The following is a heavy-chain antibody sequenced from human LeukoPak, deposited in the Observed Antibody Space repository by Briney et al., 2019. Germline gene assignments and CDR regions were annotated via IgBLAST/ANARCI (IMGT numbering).Heavy chain of an antibody. Sequence: PGGSLRLSCAASGFTFSSYAMSWVRQAPGKGLEWVSTINGGGVNTHYADSVGGRFTISRDNSKNTLFLQMNSLRAEDTAVYYCARLGARQMLEYWGQGTLVTVSS. D-gene: IGHD4-17*01. CDR2: INGGGVNT. V-gene: IGHV3-23*01. CDR3: ARLGARQMLEY. J-gene: IGHJ4*02. CDR1: GFTFSSYA.